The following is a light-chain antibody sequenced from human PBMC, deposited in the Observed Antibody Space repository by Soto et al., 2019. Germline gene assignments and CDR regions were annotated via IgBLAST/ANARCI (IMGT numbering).Light chain of an antibody. Sequence: EIVWTQSPGTLSWSPGERATLSCRASQSVSSSYLTWYQQKPGQAPRLRMYGASSRATGIADRFSGSGSGTDFTLTISRLEPEDCAVYYCQQYGGSPGTFGHGTKVEIK. J-gene: IGKJ1*01. CDR3: QQYGGSPGT. CDR2: GAS. V-gene: IGKV3-20*01. CDR1: QSVSSSY.